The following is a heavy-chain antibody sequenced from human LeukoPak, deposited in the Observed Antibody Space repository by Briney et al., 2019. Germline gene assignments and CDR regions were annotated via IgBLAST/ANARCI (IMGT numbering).Heavy chain of an antibody. CDR2: ISGSGGST. CDR1: GFTFSSYA. J-gene: IGHJ5*02. V-gene: IGHV3-23*01. D-gene: IGHD3-10*01. Sequence: TGGSLRLSCAASGFTFSSYAMSWVRQAPGKGLEWVSAISGSGGSTYYADSVKGRFTISRDNAKNSLYLQMNSLRAEDTAVYYCARSAYGSGSYYINWFDPWGQGTLVTVSS. CDR3: ARSAYGSGSYYINWFDP.